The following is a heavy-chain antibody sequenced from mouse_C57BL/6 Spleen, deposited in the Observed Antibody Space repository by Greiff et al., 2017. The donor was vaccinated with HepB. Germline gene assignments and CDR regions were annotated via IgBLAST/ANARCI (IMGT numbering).Heavy chain of an antibody. J-gene: IGHJ3*01. V-gene: IGHV5-17*01. D-gene: IGHD4-1*01. Sequence: EVKLVESGGGLVKPGGSLKLSCAASGFTFSDYGMRWVRQAPEKGLEWVAYISSGSSTIYYADTVKDRFTISRDNAKNTLFLQMTSLRSEDTAMYYCAEDWAWFAYWGQGTLVTVSA. CDR3: AEDWAWFAY. CDR1: GFTFSDYG. CDR2: ISSGSSTI.